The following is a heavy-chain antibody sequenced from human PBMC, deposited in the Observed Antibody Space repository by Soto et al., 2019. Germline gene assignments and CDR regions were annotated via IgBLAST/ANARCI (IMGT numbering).Heavy chain of an antibody. D-gene: IGHD7-27*01. CDR3: AREFLGGLDV. Sequence: GGSLRLCCAASGFTFRSYTMHWVRQAPGKGLEWVALIPNDARYKHYADSVKGRSTISRDNSKNTLYLQMNSLRAEDTSMYYCAREFLGGLDVWGQGTTVTVSS. J-gene: IGHJ6*02. CDR1: GFTFRSYT. V-gene: IGHV3-30*04. CDR2: IPNDARYK.